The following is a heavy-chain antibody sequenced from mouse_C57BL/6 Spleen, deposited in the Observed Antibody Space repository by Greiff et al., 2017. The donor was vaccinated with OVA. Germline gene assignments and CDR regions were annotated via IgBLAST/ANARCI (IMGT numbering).Heavy chain of an antibody. CDR3: ARDGKILYWYFDV. CDR1: GYTFTSYW. Sequence: VKLQQPGAELVRPGSSVKLSCKASGYTFTSYWMHWVKQRPIQGLEWIGNIDPSDSETHYNQKFKDKATLTVDKSSSTAYMQLSSLTSEDSAVYYCARDGKILYWYFDVWGTGTTVTVSS. CDR2: IDPSDSET. J-gene: IGHJ1*03. D-gene: IGHD2-1*01. V-gene: IGHV1-52*01.